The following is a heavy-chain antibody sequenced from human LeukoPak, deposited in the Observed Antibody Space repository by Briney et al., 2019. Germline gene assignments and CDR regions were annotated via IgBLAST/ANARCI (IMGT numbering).Heavy chain of an antibody. CDR1: GGSISSYY. CDR2: IYYSGST. Sequence: SSETLSLTCTVSGGSISSYYWSWIRQPPGKGLEWIGYIYYSGSTNYNPSLKSRVTISVDTSKNQFSLKLSSVTAADTAVYYCARSPPHVIVVVMGDAFDIWGQGTMVTVSS. D-gene: IGHD3-22*01. J-gene: IGHJ3*02. V-gene: IGHV4-59*08. CDR3: ARSPPHVIVVVMGDAFDI.